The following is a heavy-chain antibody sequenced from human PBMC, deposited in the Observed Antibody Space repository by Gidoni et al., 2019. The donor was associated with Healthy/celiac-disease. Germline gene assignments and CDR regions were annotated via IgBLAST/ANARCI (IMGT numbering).Heavy chain of an antibody. CDR1: GYSFTSYW. CDR3: ARRPQYSSSWYEGMDV. D-gene: IGHD6-13*01. J-gene: IGHJ6*02. CDR2: ISPGDSDT. Sequence: EVQLVQSGAEVKKTGESLKISCKGSGYSFTSYWIGWVRRMPGKGLGWMGIISPGDSDTRYRPSFQGQVTISADKSISTAYLQWSSLKASDTAMYYCARRPQYSSSWYEGMDVWGQGTTVTVSS. V-gene: IGHV5-51*01.